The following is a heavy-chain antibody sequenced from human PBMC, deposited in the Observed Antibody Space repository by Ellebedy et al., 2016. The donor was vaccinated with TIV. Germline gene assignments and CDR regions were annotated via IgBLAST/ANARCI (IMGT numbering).Heavy chain of an antibody. D-gene: IGHD3-10*01. J-gene: IGHJ4*03. V-gene: IGHV3-7*01. CDR1: GFTFSDYW. CDR2: IKQDWSEK. Sequence: PGGSLRLSCAASGFTFSDYWMSWVRQAPGKGLEWVANIKQDWSEKWYVDSAKGRFTISRDNAKNSLYLQMSSLRAEDTAVYYCARDQGWAYPGSTRFDYWGQGTLVTVSS. CDR3: ARDQGWAYPGSTRFDY.